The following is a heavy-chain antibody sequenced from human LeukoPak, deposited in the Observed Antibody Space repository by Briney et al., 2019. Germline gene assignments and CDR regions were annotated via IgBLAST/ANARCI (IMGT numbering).Heavy chain of an antibody. D-gene: IGHD6-13*01. Sequence: GGSLRLSCAASGFTFSSYSMNWVRQAPGKGLEWVSAISGSTTYIYYADSVKGRFTISRDNAKNSLYLQMNNLRTDDTAVYYCASHHGYTGTWPFDYWGQGTLVTVSS. J-gene: IGHJ4*02. CDR3: ASHHGYTGTWPFDY. CDR1: GFTFSSYS. V-gene: IGHV3-21*01. CDR2: ISGSTTYI.